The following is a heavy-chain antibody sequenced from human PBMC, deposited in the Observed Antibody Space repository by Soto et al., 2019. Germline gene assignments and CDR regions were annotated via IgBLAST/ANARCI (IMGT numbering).Heavy chain of an antibody. CDR2: ISSTSDYI. J-gene: IGHJ3*02. CDR3: ARWGAYDSRDALDI. V-gene: IGHV3-21*01. Sequence: DVQLVESGGGLVKPGGSLRLSCAASGFTFSSYSMNWVRQAPGKGLEWVSSISSTSDYIYYADSLKGRFTISRDNAKNSLYLHMNSLRVEDTAVYYCARWGAYDSRDALDIWGQGTMVTVSS. CDR1: GFTFSSYS. D-gene: IGHD1-26*01.